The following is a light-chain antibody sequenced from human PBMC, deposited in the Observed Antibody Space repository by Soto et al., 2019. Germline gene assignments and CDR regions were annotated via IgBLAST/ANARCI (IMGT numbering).Light chain of an antibody. CDR3: QQYGSSPPYT. J-gene: IGKJ2*01. Sequence: EIVLTQSPGTLSLSPGERATLSCRASHSVSSSYLAWYQQKPGQAPRILIYGASSRATGIPDGFSVSGSGTDFTLTISRMEPEDFGVYYCQQYGSSPPYTFGQGTKLEIK. V-gene: IGKV3-20*01. CDR2: GAS. CDR1: HSVSSSY.